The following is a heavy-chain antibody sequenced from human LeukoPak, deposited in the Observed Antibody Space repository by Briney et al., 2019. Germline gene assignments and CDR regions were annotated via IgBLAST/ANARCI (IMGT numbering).Heavy chain of an antibody. CDR2: INQDGSEK. Sequence: GGSLRLSCAASGFTFSSFWMSWVRQAPGKGLEWVANINQDGSEKHYVDSVKGRFTISRDNAKNSLYLQMNSLRAEDTAVYYCARILQPYCSGGSCYQAFDIWGQGTMVTVSS. D-gene: IGHD2-15*01. J-gene: IGHJ3*02. V-gene: IGHV3-7*01. CDR1: GFTFSSFW. CDR3: ARILQPYCSGGSCYQAFDI.